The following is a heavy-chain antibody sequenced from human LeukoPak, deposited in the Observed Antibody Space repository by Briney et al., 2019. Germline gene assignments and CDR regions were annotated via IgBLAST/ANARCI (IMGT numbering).Heavy chain of an antibody. D-gene: IGHD3-3*01. CDR3: ARRPYQFWSGYYISRDAFDI. V-gene: IGHV4-39*07. Sequence: SETLSLTCTVSGGSISSSSYYWGWIRQPPGTGLEWIGEIYHSGSTNYNPSLKSRVTISVDKSKNQFSLKLSSVTAADTAVYYCARRPYQFWSGYYISRDAFDIWGQGTMVTVSS. CDR1: GGSISSSSYY. J-gene: IGHJ3*02. CDR2: IYHSGST.